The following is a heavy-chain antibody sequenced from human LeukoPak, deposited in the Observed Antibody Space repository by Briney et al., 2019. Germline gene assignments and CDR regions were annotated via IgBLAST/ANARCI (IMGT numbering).Heavy chain of an antibody. Sequence: GGSLRLSCAASGFIFSSYAMNWVRQAPGKGLEWVAIISYDGTNKDYADSAKGRFTISRDNSRNTLYLQMNSLRAEDTAVYYCARDPLYTNSPPSYFDYGGQGTLVTVSS. CDR3: ARDPLYTNSPPSYFDY. D-gene: IGHD2-2*02. CDR2: ISYDGTNK. CDR1: GFIFSSYA. V-gene: IGHV3-30-3*01. J-gene: IGHJ4*02.